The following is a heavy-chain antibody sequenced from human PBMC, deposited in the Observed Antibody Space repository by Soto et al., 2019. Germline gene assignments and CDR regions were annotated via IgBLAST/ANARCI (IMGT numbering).Heavy chain of an antibody. CDR1: GYTFTGYY. J-gene: IGHJ6*02. CDR2: INPNSGDT. CDR3: AKGGAIVAAGTRVYLYNAMDV. Sequence: GASVKVSCKASGYTFTGYYVHWVRQAPGQGLEWMGWINPNSGDTYLAQRSQGRVTMNRDTSIGTAYMELRGLTSDDTAEYYCAKGGAIVAAGTRVYLYNAMDVWGQGTTVTVSS. V-gene: IGHV1-2*02. D-gene: IGHD1-26*01.